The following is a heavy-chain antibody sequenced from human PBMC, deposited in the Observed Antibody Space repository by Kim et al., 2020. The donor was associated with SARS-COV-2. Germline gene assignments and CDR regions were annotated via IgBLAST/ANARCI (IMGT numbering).Heavy chain of an antibody. J-gene: IGHJ4*02. CDR3: AKDGDSGGWWYYFDY. V-gene: IGHV3-23*01. Sequence: DSGKGRFTICRDNSKNTLYLQMNSLRAEETAVYYCAKDGDSGGWWYYFDYWGQGTLVTVSS. D-gene: IGHD6-19*01.